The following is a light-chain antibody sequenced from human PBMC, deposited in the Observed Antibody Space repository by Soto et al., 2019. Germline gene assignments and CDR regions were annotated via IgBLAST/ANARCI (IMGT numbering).Light chain of an antibody. V-gene: IGKV3-20*01. CDR2: GSS. CDR1: QSLRSRY. Sequence: EVVLTQSPGALSLSPGERVTLSCRASQSLRSRYLAWYQQKPGQAPRLLVYGSSSRATGIPDRFSGTGFETDFTLTISRLEPEDCALYYCQQYGISPWTFGQGTKVEIK. CDR3: QQYGISPWT. J-gene: IGKJ1*01.